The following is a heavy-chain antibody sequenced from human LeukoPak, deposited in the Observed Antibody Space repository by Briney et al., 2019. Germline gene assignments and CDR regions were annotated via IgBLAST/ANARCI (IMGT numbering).Heavy chain of an antibody. D-gene: IGHD3-22*01. J-gene: IGHJ5*02. Sequence: SETLSLTCAVYGGSFSGYYWSWIRQPPGKGQEWIGEINHSGSTNYNPSLKSRVTISVDTSKNQFSLKLSSVTAADTAVYYCARASSGYYYGSWFDPWGQGTLVTVSS. V-gene: IGHV4-34*01. CDR1: GGSFSGYY. CDR2: INHSGST. CDR3: ARASSGYYYGSWFDP.